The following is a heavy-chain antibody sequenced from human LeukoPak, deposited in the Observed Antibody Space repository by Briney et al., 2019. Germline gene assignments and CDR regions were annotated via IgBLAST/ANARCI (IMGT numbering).Heavy chain of an antibody. D-gene: IGHD2-15*01. CDR2: VYHSGTT. CDR1: GGSTITSDW. CDR3: ARGTYTGYIVVLDY. J-gene: IGHJ4*02. V-gene: IGHV4-4*02. Sequence: SETLSLTCAVSGGSTITSDWWSWVRQPPGKGLEWIGDVYHSGTTNYNPSLKSRVTISVDTSKNQFSLKLSSVTAADTAVYYCARGTYTGYIVVLDYWGQGTLVTDSS.